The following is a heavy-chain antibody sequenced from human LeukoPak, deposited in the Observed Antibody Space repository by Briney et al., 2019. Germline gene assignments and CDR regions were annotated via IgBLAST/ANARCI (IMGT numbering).Heavy chain of an antibody. Sequence: ASVKVSCKASGYTFTGYYMHWVRQAPGQGLEWMGWINPNSGGTNYAQKFQGRVTMTRDTSISTAYMELSRLRFDDTAVYYCARDPKYSSGWYNWFDPWGQGTLVTVSS. J-gene: IGHJ5*02. CDR3: ARDPKYSSGWYNWFDP. CDR2: INPNSGGT. CDR1: GYTFTGYY. V-gene: IGHV1-2*02. D-gene: IGHD6-19*01.